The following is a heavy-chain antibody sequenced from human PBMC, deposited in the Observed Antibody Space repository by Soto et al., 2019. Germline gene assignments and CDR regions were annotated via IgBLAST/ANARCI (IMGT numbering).Heavy chain of an antibody. J-gene: IGHJ4*02. CDR1: GGTCSMYA. CDR2: IIPIFGTA. CDR3: ARGLRNRQTFDY. V-gene: IGHV1-69*13. D-gene: IGHD1-1*01. Sequence: SVKVSCKASGGTCSMYAISCVRRAPGQGLEWMGGIIPIFGTANYAQKFQGRVTITADESTSTAYMELSSLRSEDTAVYYCARGLRNRQTFDYWGQGTLVTVSS.